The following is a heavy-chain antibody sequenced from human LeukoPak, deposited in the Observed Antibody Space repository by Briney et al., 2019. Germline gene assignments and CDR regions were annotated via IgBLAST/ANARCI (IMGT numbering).Heavy chain of an antibody. CDR3: SRDPRNLDY. Sequence: GGSLRLSCAVSAFTFSDNYMTWIRQAPGKGLESVSYISPSGTDISYADSVKGRFTISRDNAKNSLYLQMNSLRAEGTAVYYCSRDPRNLDYWGQGTLVTVSS. CDR2: ISPSGTDI. J-gene: IGHJ4*02. V-gene: IGHV3-11*01. CDR1: AFTFSDNY. D-gene: IGHD1-14*01.